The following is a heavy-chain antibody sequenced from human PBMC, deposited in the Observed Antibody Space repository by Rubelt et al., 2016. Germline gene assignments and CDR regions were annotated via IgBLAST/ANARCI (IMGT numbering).Heavy chain of an antibody. CDR3: ARVACSSTCLVDY. J-gene: IGHJ4*02. CDR1: GFTFSSYT. CDR2: ISRSSNYI. V-gene: IGHV3-21*01. Sequence: EVRLVESGGGLVQPGGSLRLSCAASGFTFSSYTMDWVRQAPGKGLEWVSSISRSSNYIYYADSVQGRFTISRDNAKNSLYLQMNSLRAEDTAVYYCARVACSSTCLVDYWGQGTLVTVSS. D-gene: IGHD2-2*01.